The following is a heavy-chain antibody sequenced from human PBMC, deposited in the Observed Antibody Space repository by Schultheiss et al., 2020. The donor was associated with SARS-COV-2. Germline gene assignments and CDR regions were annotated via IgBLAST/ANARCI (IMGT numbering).Heavy chain of an antibody. V-gene: IGHV4-34*01. CDR3: ARDGGSSTYFFDY. J-gene: IGHJ4*02. D-gene: IGHD6-6*01. CDR1: GGSFSGYY. CDR2: INHSGST. Sequence: SETLSLTCAVYGGSFSGYYWSWIRQPPGKGLEWIGEINHSGSTNYNPSLKSRVTISVDTSKNQFSLKLSSVTAADTAVYYCARDGGSSTYFFDYWGQGTLVTVSS.